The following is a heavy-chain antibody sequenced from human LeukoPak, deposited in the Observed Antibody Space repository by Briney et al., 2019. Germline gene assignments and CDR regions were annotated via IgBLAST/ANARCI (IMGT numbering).Heavy chain of an antibody. CDR2: IRDSGAT. Sequence: PGGSLRLSCAGSGFSVRNYYMNWVRQAPGKGLEWVSLIRDSGATFYADSVKGRFTISRDNSKNTIYLQMNRLRVEDTAVYFCARDRAVTQVWVEFDSWGQGTQVTVSS. D-gene: IGHD3-16*01. CDR1: GFSVRNYY. CDR3: ARDRAVTQVWVEFDS. J-gene: IGHJ5*01. V-gene: IGHV3-66*03.